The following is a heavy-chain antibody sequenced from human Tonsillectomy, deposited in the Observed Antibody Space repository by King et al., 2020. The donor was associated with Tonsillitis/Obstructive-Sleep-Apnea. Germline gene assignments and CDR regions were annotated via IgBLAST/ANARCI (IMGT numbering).Heavy chain of an antibody. CDR1: GFTFSTYN. V-gene: IGHV3-21*01. Sequence: VQLVESGGGLVKPGGSLRLSCVASGFTFSTYNMNWVRQAPGKGLEWVSSIGSGINFIYYADSVRGRFTISRDNANNSLYLHMTSLRAEDTAVYYCVRDDDFVVLTGSWGQGTLVTVSS. CDR2: IGSGINFI. J-gene: IGHJ4*02. D-gene: IGHD2-2*01. CDR3: VRDDDFVVLTGS.